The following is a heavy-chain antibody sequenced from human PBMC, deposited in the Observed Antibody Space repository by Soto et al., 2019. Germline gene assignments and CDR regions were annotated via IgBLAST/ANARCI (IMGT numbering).Heavy chain of an antibody. CDR1: GGSISSGDYY. D-gene: IGHD2-2*01. J-gene: IGHJ4*02. Sequence: TSETLSLTCTVSGGSISSGDYYWSWIRQPPGKGLEWIGYIYYSGSTYYNPSLKSRVTISVDTSKNQFSLKLSSVTAADTAVYYCYSGSTSRTVDHWGQGTLVTVSS. CDR2: IYYSGST. V-gene: IGHV4-30-4*01. CDR3: YSGSTSRTVDH.